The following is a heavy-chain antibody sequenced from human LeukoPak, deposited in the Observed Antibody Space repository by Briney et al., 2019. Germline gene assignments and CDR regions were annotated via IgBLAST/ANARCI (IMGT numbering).Heavy chain of an antibody. Sequence: SVKVSCKASGGTFSSYAISWVRQAPGQGLEWMGGIIPIFGTANYAQKFQGRVTITADESTSTAYMELSSLRSEDTAVYYCARDRRNVDTAMGTDYWGQGTLVTVSS. V-gene: IGHV1-69*01. CDR3: ARDRRNVDTAMGTDY. J-gene: IGHJ4*02. CDR2: IIPIFGTA. D-gene: IGHD5-18*01. CDR1: GGTFSSYA.